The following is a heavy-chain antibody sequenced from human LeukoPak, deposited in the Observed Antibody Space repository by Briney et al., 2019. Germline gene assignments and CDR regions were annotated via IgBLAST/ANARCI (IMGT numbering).Heavy chain of an antibody. D-gene: IGHD2-2*01. CDR1: GYTFTSYG. Sequence: GASVKVSCKASGYTFTSYGISWVRQAPGQGLEWMGWISAYNGNTNYAQKLQGRVTMTTDTSTSTAYMELRSLRSDDTAVYYCARDTVSWDIVVVPAAIADYYYYGMDVWGQGTTVTVSS. CDR2: ISAYNGNT. V-gene: IGHV1-18*01. CDR3: ARDTVSWDIVVVPAAIADYYYYGMDV. J-gene: IGHJ6*02.